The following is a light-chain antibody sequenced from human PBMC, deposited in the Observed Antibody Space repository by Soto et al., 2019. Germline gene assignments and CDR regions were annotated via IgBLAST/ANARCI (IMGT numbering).Light chain of an antibody. Sequence: QSVLTQPPSASGTPGQRVTISCSGSNSNIGDNTVNWYQQLPGTAPKVLIYSDDQRPSAVPDRFSGSKSGTSASLAISGLQSEDEADYYCAACDDSINGWVFGGGTKLTVL. V-gene: IGLV1-44*01. CDR3: AACDDSINGWV. CDR2: SDD. J-gene: IGLJ3*02. CDR1: NSNIGDNT.